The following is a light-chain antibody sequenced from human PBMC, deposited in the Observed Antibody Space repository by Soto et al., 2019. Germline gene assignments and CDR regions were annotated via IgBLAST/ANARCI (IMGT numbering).Light chain of an antibody. Sequence: QSVLTQPASVSGSPGQSITISCTGTSSDVGGYNYVSWYQQHPGKAPKLMIYEVSNRPSGVSNRFSGSKSGNTASLTISGLQAEDEADYHCSSYTSSSTLDFGTGTKVTVL. V-gene: IGLV2-14*01. CDR1: SSDVGGYNY. CDR2: EVS. J-gene: IGLJ1*01. CDR3: SSYTSSSTLD.